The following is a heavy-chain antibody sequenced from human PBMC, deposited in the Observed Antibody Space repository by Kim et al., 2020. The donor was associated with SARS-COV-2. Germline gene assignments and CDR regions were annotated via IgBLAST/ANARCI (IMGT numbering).Heavy chain of an antibody. J-gene: IGHJ4*02. CDR3: ARRSAGIDW. CDR1: AESFGGHY. V-gene: IGHV4-34*01. Sequence: SETLSLTCAVYAESFGGHYWNWIRLSPGRGLEWIGEINDSGTTRCNPSLESRVTLSVDMSKNQFSLKLRSVTAADTAIYYCARRSAGIDWWGQGTPVTVSS. CDR2: INDSGTT.